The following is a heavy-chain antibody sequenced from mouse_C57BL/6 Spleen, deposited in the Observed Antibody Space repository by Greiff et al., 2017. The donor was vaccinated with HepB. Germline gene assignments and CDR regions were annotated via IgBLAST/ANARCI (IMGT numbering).Heavy chain of an antibody. J-gene: IGHJ3*01. CDR3: ARAFYYGRREFAY. D-gene: IGHD1-1*01. Sequence: EVKLQESGPELVKPGASVKMSCKASGYTFTDYNMHWVKQSHGKSLEWIGYINPNNGGTSYNQKFKGKATLTVNKSSSTAYMELRSLTSEDSAVYYCARAFYYGRREFAYWGQGTLVTVSA. CDR1: GYTFTDYN. V-gene: IGHV1-22*01. CDR2: INPNNGGT.